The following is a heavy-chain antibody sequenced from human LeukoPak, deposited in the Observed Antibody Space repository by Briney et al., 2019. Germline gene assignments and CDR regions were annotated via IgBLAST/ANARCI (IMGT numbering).Heavy chain of an antibody. CDR1: GGSISSNY. CDR3: ASPSPPSWYFHL. J-gene: IGHJ2*01. CDR2: IYYSGTT. V-gene: IGHV4-59*01. Sequence: SGTLSLTCTVSGGSISSNYWSWIRQPPGKGLEWIGYIYYSGTTNYNPSLKSRVTISVDTSKNQFSLNLNSVTAADTAVYYCASPSPPSWYFHLWGRGTLVTVSS.